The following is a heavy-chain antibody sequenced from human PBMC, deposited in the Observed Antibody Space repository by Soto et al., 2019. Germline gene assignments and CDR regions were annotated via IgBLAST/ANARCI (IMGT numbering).Heavy chain of an antibody. D-gene: IGHD1-20*01. V-gene: IGHV4-59*01. CDR2: IYYSGST. CDR1: GGSISSYY. J-gene: IGHJ5*02. CDR3: AREGYNWNDEGVTGFDP. Sequence: QVQLQESGPGLVKPSETLSLTCTVSGGSISSYYWSWIRQPPGKGLEWIGYIYYSGSTNYNPSLKSRVTISADTSKNQFSLKLSSVTAADTAVYYCAREGYNWNDEGVTGFDPWGQGTLVTVSS.